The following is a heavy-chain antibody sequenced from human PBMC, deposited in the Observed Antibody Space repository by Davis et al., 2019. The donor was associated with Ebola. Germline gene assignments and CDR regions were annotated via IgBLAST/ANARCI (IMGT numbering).Heavy chain of an antibody. CDR2: IYPGDSDT. D-gene: IGHD1-1*01. Sequence: GESLKISCKGSGYSFTNYWIGCVRQMPGKGLEWMGIIYPGDSDTRYSPSFQGQVTISADNSISTAYLQWSSLKASDTAMYYCTRSRGARGVRGFDPWGQGTLVTVSS. CDR1: GYSFTNYW. V-gene: IGHV5-51*01. CDR3: TRSRGARGVRGFDP. J-gene: IGHJ5*02.